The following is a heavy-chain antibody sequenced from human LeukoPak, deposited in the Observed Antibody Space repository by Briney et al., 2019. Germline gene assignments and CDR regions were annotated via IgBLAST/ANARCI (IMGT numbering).Heavy chain of an antibody. V-gene: IGHV4-38-2*02. D-gene: IGHD2-2*01. CDR1: GYSISSGYY. Sequence: SETQSLTCTVSGYSISSGYYWGWIRPPPGKGLEWIGSIYHSGSTYYNPSLKSRVTISVDTSKNQFSLKLSSVTAADTAVYYCARVHLSSRGYSDYYYMDVWGKGTTVTVSS. CDR3: ARVHLSSRGYSDYYYMDV. J-gene: IGHJ6*03. CDR2: IYHSGST.